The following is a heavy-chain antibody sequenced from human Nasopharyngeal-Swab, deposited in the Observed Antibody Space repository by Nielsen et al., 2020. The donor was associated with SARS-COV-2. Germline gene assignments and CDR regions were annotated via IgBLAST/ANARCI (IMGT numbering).Heavy chain of an antibody. CDR1: GFTFDDYA. J-gene: IGHJ3*02. CDR2: ISSSSSYI. CDR3: ARAGDAFDI. V-gene: IGHV3-21*01. Sequence: GESLKISCAASGFTFDDYAMHWVRQAPGKGLEWVSSISSSSSYIYYADSVKGRFTISRDNAKNSLYLQMNSLRAEDTAVYYCARAGDAFDIWGQGTMVTVSS.